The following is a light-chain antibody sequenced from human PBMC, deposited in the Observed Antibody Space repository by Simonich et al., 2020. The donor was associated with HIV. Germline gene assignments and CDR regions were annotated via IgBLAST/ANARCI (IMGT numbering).Light chain of an antibody. Sequence: DIVMTQTPLSLSVSPGQPASPSCKCSPSLLLTDGRTFLYWYLQKPGRSPQLLIYEVSSRFSGVPDRFSGSGSGTYVTLKISRVEAEDVGLYYCMQYIHLPWTFGQGTKVEIK. J-gene: IGKJ1*01. CDR3: MQYIHLPWT. CDR2: EVS. CDR1: PSLLLTDGRTF. V-gene: IGKV2-29*02.